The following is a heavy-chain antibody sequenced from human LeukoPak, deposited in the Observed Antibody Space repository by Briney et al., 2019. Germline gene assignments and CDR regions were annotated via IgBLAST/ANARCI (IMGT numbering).Heavy chain of an antibody. D-gene: IGHD2/OR15-2a*01. CDR1: GFTFSSYS. CDR3: ARKERGNPFDP. Sequence: PGGSLRLSCATSGFTFSSYSMNWVRQAPGKGLEWVSYISSSSSTIYYADSVKGRLTISRDNAKNSLYLQMNSLRAEDTAVYYCARKERGNPFDPWGQGTLVTVSS. CDR2: ISSSSSTI. J-gene: IGHJ5*02. V-gene: IGHV3-48*01.